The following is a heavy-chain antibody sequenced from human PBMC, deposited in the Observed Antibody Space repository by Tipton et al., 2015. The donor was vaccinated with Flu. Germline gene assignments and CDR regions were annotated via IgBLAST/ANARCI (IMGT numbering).Heavy chain of an antibody. CDR3: AGERRGGLPFYDAFDI. CDR1: GDSIGGDYC. CDR2: ICQILNT. V-gene: IGHV4-38-2*02. J-gene: IGHJ3*02. Sequence: TLSLTCSVSGDSIGGDYCRGWIRKPPGKGLEWIGNICQILNTYHNPSLRSRVTMSVDLSKNHISLRLSSVTAADTAVYYCAGERRGGLPFYDAFDIWGQGTMVTVSS. D-gene: IGHD2-15*01.